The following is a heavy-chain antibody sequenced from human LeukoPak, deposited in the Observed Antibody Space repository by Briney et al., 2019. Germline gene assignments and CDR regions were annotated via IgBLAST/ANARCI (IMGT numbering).Heavy chain of an antibody. CDR3: ARGQWFRTF. CDR2: IHYSGSA. J-gene: IGHJ4*02. Sequence: SETLSLTCAVYGGSFSGYYWTWIRQTPGKGLEWIGEIHYSGSATYNPSLKSRVTISVDTSKNQFSLKMNSVTAADTAVYYCARGQWFRTFWSRGTPVTVSS. CDR1: GGSFSGYY. D-gene: IGHD3-10*01. V-gene: IGHV4-34*01.